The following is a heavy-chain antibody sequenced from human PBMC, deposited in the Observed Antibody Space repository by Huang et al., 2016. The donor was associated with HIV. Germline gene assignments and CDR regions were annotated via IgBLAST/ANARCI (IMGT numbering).Heavy chain of an antibody. CDR2: ISISSSYI. D-gene: IGHD3-3*01. Sequence: EVQLVESGGGLVKPGGSLSLSCAASGFTFSSYSMNWVRQGPGKGMEWVSTISISSSYIYYADSVKGRVTSSRDNDKNSLYRQMNSRRAEDTAVYYWARAGPTPNRFGVGGFDYWGQGTLVTVSS. V-gene: IGHV3-21*01. J-gene: IGHJ4*02. CDR3: ARAGPTPNRFGVGGFDY. CDR1: GFTFSSYS.